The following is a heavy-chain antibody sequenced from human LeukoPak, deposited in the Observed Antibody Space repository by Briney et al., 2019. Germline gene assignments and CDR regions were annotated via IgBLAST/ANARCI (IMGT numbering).Heavy chain of an antibody. J-gene: IGHJ4*02. CDR2: IYSGGST. CDR3: ARVYDFWSGSSFDY. Sequence: GGSLRLSCAASGFTVSSNYMSWVRQAPGKGLEWVSVIYSGGSTYYADSVKGRFTISRDNSKNTLYLQMNSLRAEDTAVYYCARVYDFWSGSSFDYWGQGTLVNVSS. CDR1: GFTVSSNY. D-gene: IGHD3-3*01. V-gene: IGHV3-66*02.